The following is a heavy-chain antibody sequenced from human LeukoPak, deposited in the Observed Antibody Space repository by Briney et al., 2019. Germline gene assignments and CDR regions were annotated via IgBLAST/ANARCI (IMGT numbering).Heavy chain of an antibody. J-gene: IGHJ4*02. V-gene: IGHV4-4*07. CDR1: GGSINSYY. CDR2: IYTTGST. Sequence: PSETLSLTCTVSGGSINSYYWSWIRQPAGKGLEWIGRIYTTGSTNYNPSLKSRVTMSVDTSKNQFSLKLSSVTAADTAVYYCARESYSARFDYWGQGTLVTVSS. CDR3: ARESYSARFDY. D-gene: IGHD2-21*01.